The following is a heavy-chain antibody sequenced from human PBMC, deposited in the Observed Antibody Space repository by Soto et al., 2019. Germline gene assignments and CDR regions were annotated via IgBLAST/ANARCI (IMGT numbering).Heavy chain of an antibody. J-gene: IGHJ4*02. CDR1: GFTFSTYW. V-gene: IGHV3-7*01. Sequence: EVQMVESGGGLVQPGGSLRLSCAASGFTFSTYWMYWVRQAPGKGLEWVANIKGDGSEKNYVDSVKGRFTISRDNAKNSLYLQINSLIVEATAVYYCASSRLRGQGTLVTVSS. CDR2: IKGDGSEK. CDR3: ASSRL.